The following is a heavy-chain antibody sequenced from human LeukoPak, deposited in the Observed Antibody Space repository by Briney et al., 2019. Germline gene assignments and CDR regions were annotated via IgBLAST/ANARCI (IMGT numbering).Heavy chain of an antibody. CDR1: GGYFSGYY. Sequence: SEPLSLTCAVYGGYFSGYYWSWIRQPPGRGLAWIGENNHSGSTNYNPSLKSPVTISVDTSKNQFSLKLSSVTAADTAVYYCARGEGRSQVDNWFDPWGQGTLVTVSS. CDR2: NNHSGST. CDR3: ARGEGRSQVDNWFDP. D-gene: IGHD1-26*01. J-gene: IGHJ5*02. V-gene: IGHV4-34*01.